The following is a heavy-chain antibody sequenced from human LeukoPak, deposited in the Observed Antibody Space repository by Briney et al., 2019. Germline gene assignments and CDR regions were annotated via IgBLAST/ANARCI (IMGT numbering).Heavy chain of an antibody. D-gene: IGHD5-24*01. CDR3: ARDLDDYNTLPPLFQH. V-gene: IGHV3-23*01. Sequence: PGGSLRLSCAASGFTFSSYAMSWVRQAPGKGLEWVSAISGSGGGTYYANPVQGRFTISRDNSKNTLYLQIISLRTEDTAVYYCARDLDDYNTLPPLFQHWGQGTLVTVSS. J-gene: IGHJ1*01. CDR1: GFTFSSYA. CDR2: ISGSGGGT.